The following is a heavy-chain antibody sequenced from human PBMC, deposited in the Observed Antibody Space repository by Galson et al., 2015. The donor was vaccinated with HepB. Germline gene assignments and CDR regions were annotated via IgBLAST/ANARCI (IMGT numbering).Heavy chain of an antibody. Sequence: SLRLSCAASGFSFSNYAVNWVRQAPGKGLEWVSTISSTGLSTYYADSVKGRVTVSRDNSKHTLYLQMNSLRVEDAAVYYCAKDRTMRVVFLGYFDLWGRGTLVTVSS. CDR3: AKDRTMRVVFLGYFDL. J-gene: IGHJ2*01. D-gene: IGHD3-22*01. CDR1: GFSFSNYA. CDR2: ISSTGLST. V-gene: IGHV3-23*01.